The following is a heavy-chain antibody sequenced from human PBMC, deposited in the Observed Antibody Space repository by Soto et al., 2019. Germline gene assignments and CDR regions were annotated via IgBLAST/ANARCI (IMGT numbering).Heavy chain of an antibody. J-gene: IGHJ6*02. CDR2: ISGSGGST. CDR1: GFTFSSYA. D-gene: IGHD3-22*01. CDR3: AKDLLSGNGVITLYYYYGMDV. Sequence: GGSLRLSCAASGFTFSSYAMSWVRQAPGKGLEWVSAISGSGGSTYYADSVKGRFTISRDNSKNTLYLQMNSLRAEDTAVYYCAKDLLSGNGVITLYYYYGMDVWGQGTTVTVSS. V-gene: IGHV3-23*01.